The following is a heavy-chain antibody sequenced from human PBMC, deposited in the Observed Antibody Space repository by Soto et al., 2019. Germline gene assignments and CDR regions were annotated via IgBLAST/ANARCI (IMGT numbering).Heavy chain of an antibody. CDR3: ARSRIAAAGLYYYYYGMDV. CDR1: GYSFTSYW. CDR2: IDPSDSYT. D-gene: IGHD6-13*01. Sequence: EVQLVQSGAEVKKPGESLRISCKGSGYSFTSYWISWVRQMPGKGLEWMGRIDPSDSYTNYSPSFQGHVTISADKSISTAYLQWSRLKASDTAMYYCARSRIAAAGLYYYYYGMDVWGQGTTVTVSS. J-gene: IGHJ6*02. V-gene: IGHV5-10-1*03.